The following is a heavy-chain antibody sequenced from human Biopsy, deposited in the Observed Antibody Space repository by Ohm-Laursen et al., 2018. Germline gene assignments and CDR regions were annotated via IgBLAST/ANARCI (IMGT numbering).Heavy chain of an antibody. V-gene: IGHV1-46*01. D-gene: IGHD3-9*01. CDR3: ARDETGSSVFGPYYYGMDV. J-gene: IGHJ6*02. Sequence: SVKVSCKASGYSFTKYYINWVRQAPGQGLEWMGIINPTGGTTSYAEKFQGRVTLTRDTSTGTVYLELSSLIYEDTALYYCARDETGSSVFGPYYYGMDVWGQGTTVTVSS. CDR1: GYSFTKYY. CDR2: INPTGGTT.